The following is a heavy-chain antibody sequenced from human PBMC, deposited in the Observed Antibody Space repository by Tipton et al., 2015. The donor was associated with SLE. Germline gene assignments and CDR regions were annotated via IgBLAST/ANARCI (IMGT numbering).Heavy chain of an antibody. V-gene: IGHV4-61*02. CDR3: ATGYGDDDFYYYYYMDV. D-gene: IGHD4-17*01. Sequence: TLSLTCTVSGGSISSGTYYWSWIRQPAGKGLEWIGRMFRSGSTNYNPSLKSRVTISLDRSKNQFSLNLYSATAADTAVYYCATGYGDDDFYYYYYMDVWGKGITVTVSS. CDR2: MFRSGST. J-gene: IGHJ6*03. CDR1: GGSISSGTYY.